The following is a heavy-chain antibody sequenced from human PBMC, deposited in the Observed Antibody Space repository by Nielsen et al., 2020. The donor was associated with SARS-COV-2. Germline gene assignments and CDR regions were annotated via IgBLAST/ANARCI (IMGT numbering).Heavy chain of an antibody. CDR2: IKQDGSEK. D-gene: IGHD2-2*01. J-gene: IGHJ6*02. CDR3: ARDQGYQLLFQYYYYYGMDV. Sequence: GESLKISCAASGFTFSSYWMSWVRQAPGKGLERVANIKQDGSEKYYVDSVKGRFTISRDNAKNSLYLQMNSLRAEDTAVYYCARDQGYQLLFQYYYYYGMDVWGQGTTVTVSS. CDR1: GFTFSSYW. V-gene: IGHV3-7*03.